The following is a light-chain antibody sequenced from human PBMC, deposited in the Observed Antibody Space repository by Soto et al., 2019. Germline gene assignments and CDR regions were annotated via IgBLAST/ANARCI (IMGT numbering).Light chain of an antibody. CDR1: SSNIGSNT. CDR2: SNN. CDR3: EGWADNVNRCAVV. Sequence: QSVLTQPPSGSGTPGQRVTISCSGSSSNIGSNTVNWYQQLPGTAPKPLIYSNNQRPSGVPDRFCGSKSGTSASLAISGLEFEDEDDYYCEGWADNVNRCAVVFGGGTKLTVL. J-gene: IGLJ2*01. V-gene: IGLV1-44*01.